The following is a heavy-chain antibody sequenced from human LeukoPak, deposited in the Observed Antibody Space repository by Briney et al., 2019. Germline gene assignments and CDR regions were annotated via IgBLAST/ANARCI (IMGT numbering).Heavy chain of an antibody. CDR2: IKADGSKK. V-gene: IGHV3-7*01. CDR3: PRGSYFDY. Sequence: GSLRLSCAASGFTFSSYGMHWVRQAPGKGLEWVGNIKADGSKKYYVDSVKGRFTISRDNAKMSLYLEMNSLRAEDTAVYYCPRGSYFDYWGQGTLVTVSS. J-gene: IGHJ4*01. CDR1: GFTFSSYG. D-gene: IGHD3-10*01.